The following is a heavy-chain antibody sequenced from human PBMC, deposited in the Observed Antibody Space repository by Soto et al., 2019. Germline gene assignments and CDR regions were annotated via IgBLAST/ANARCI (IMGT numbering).Heavy chain of an antibody. CDR2: IYYSGST. D-gene: IGHD4-17*01. CDR1: GGSISSYY. CDR3: ARAIGDYPPPHWFDP. J-gene: IGHJ5*02. V-gene: IGHV4-59*01. Sequence: QVQLQESGPGLVKPSETLSLTCTVSGGSISSYYWSWIRQPPGKGLEWIGYIYYSGSTNYNPSLKSRVTISVDTSKNQFSLKLSSVTAADTAVYYCARAIGDYPPPHWFDPWGQGTLVTVSS.